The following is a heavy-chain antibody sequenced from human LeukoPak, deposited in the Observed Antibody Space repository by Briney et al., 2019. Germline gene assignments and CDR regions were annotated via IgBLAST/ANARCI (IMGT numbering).Heavy chain of an antibody. CDR3: AAPYSSTWFDH. D-gene: IGHD6-13*01. Sequence: GTSVKVSCKASGFTFTGRSAVQWVQQARGQRLEWIGWIVVGSDNTNYAQKFQERVTITRDMSTSTAYMELRSLRSEDTAVYYCAAPYSSTWFDHWGQGTLVTVSS. CDR2: IVVGSDNT. CDR1: GFTFTGRSA. J-gene: IGHJ5*02. V-gene: IGHV1-58*01.